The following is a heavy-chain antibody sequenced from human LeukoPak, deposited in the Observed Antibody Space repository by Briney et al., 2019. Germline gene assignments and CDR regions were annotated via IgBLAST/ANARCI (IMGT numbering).Heavy chain of an antibody. CDR1: GGSISGYY. V-gene: IGHV4-59*01. Sequence: PSETLSLTCTVSGGSISGYYWSWIRQPPGKGLEWIGYIYYSGSTNYNPSLKSRVTISVDTSKNQFSLKLSSVTAADTAVYYCARGVRGPWGQGTLVTVSS. J-gene: IGHJ4*02. CDR3: ARGVRGP. CDR2: IYYSGST. D-gene: IGHD3/OR15-3a*01.